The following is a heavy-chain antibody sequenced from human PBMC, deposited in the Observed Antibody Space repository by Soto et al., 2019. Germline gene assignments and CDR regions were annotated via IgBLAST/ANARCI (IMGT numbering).Heavy chain of an antibody. CDR3: ARDREYYYDSSGYRAFDI. CDR1: GGTFSSYA. J-gene: IGHJ3*02. CDR2: IIPIFGTA. D-gene: IGHD3-22*01. V-gene: IGHV1-69*13. Sequence: SVKVSCKASGGTFSSYAISWVRQAPGQGLEWMGGIIPIFGTANYAQKFQGRVTITADESTSTAYMELSSLRSEDTAVYYCARDREYYYDSSGYRAFDIWGQGTMVTVS.